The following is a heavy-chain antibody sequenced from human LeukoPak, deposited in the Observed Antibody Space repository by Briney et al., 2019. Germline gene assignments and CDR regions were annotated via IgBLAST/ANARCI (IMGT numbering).Heavy chain of an antibody. CDR2: IYSGGRT. D-gene: IGHD1-26*01. CDR3: ARSSGSYLYFDN. V-gene: IGHV3-53*01. J-gene: IGHJ4*02. Sequence: GGSLRLSCAASGFTVSSNYMSWVRQAPGKGLEWVSVIYSGGRTYYADSVKGRFTISRDNSRNTLYLQMNSLRAEDTAVYYCARSSGSYLYFDNWGQGTLVTVSS. CDR1: GFTVSSNY.